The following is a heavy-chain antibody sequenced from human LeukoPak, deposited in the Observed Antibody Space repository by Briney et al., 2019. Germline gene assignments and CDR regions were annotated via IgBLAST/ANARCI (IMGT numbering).Heavy chain of an antibody. CDR1: GFTFSSYG. CDR3: AKSGEWELGNFQH. D-gene: IGHD1-26*01. CDR2: IRYDGSNK. V-gene: IGHV3-30*02. J-gene: IGHJ1*01. Sequence: GGSLRLSCAASGFTFSSYGMHWVRQAPGKGLEWVAFIRYDGSNKYYADSVKGRFTISRDNSKNTLYLQMNSLRAEDTAVYYCAKSGEWELGNFQHWGQGTLVTVSS.